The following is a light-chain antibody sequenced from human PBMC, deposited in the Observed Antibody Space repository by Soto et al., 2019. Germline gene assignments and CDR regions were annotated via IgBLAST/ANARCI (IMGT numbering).Light chain of an antibody. CDR1: ENVRTF. Sequence: EVVLTQSPATLSLSPGARAPLSCRASENVRTFVDWYQQKPGQAPRLLIYGASNRATGIPARFSGSGSGTDFTLTISNLEPEDFAVYYCQQHSHWPPWTFGQGTRVEIQ. CDR3: QQHSHWPPWT. CDR2: GAS. J-gene: IGKJ1*01. V-gene: IGKV3-11*01.